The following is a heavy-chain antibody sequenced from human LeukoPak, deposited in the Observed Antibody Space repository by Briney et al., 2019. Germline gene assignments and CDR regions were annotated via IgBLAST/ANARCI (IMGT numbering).Heavy chain of an antibody. D-gene: IGHD5-18*01. J-gene: IGHJ4*02. CDR1: GGSISSYY. CDR3: ARVVGPRGYSYGIFDY. Sequence: SETLSLTCTVSGGSISSYYWSWIRQPPGKGLEWIGYIYYSGSTNYNPSLKSRVTISVDTSKNQFSLKLSSVTAADTAVYYCARVVGPRGYSYGIFDYWGQGTLVTVSS. V-gene: IGHV4-59*01. CDR2: IYYSGST.